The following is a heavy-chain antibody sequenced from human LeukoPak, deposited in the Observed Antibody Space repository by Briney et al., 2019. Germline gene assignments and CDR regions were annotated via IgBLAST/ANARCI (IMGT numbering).Heavy chain of an antibody. CDR1: GFTLSSYW. Sequence: GGSLRLSCAASGFTLSSYWMHWVRQAPGKGLVWVSHINAEGSNTNYADSVKGRFTMSRDNAKNTLYLQMNSLRAEDTAVYYCARDGVENFDLWGRGTLVTVSS. V-gene: IGHV3-74*01. CDR3: ARDGVENFDL. CDR2: INAEGSNT. J-gene: IGHJ2*01. D-gene: IGHD2-8*01.